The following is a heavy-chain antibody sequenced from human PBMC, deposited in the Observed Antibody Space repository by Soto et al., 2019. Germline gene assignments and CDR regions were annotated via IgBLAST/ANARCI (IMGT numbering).Heavy chain of an antibody. Sequence: QVQLQQWGAGLLKPSETLSLTCAVYGGSCSGYYWSWIRQPPGKGLEWIGEINHSGSTNYNPSLKSRVTISVDTSKNQFYLKLSSVTAADTAVYYCARGQSSLLLDCWGQGVLVTVSS. D-gene: IGHD2-8*02. CDR1: GGSCSGYY. CDR2: INHSGST. V-gene: IGHV4-34*01. J-gene: IGHJ4*02. CDR3: ARGQSSLLLDC.